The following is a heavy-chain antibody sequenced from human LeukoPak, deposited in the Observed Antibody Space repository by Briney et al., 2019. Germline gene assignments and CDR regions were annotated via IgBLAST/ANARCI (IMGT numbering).Heavy chain of an antibody. CDR1: GFTFSSYW. CDR2: ISSSSSYI. Sequence: GGSLRLSCAASGFTFSSYWMNWVRQAPGKGLEWVSSISSSSSYIYYADSVKGRFTISRNNAKNSLYLQMNSLRAEDTAVYYCARGKGQLVGAYYYYMDVWGKGTTVTVSS. J-gene: IGHJ6*03. V-gene: IGHV3-21*01. CDR3: ARGKGQLVGAYYYYMDV. D-gene: IGHD6-6*01.